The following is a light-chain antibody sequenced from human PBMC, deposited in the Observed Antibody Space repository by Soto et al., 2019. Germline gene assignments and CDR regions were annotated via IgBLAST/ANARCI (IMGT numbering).Light chain of an antibody. CDR1: ESINQN. V-gene: IGKV3-15*01. CDR3: QQYGSSGT. J-gene: IGKJ1*01. CDR2: GAS. Sequence: ETVMTQSPATLSVSPGEGATLSCRATESINQNLAWYQQKPGQAPRLLIHGASYRATGIPDRFSGRGSGTEFTLAISRLQSEDFAVYYCQQYGSSGTFGQGTKVEIK.